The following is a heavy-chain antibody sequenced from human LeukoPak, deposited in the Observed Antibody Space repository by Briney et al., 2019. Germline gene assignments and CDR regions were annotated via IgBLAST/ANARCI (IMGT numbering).Heavy chain of an antibody. V-gene: IGHV1-46*01. J-gene: IGHJ4*02. D-gene: IGHD3-22*01. Sequence: ASGKVSCKAAGYTFTSYYMHWVRQAPGQGLEWMGIINTSGGSTSYAQEFQGRVTMTRDTSTSTLYMELSSLISEDTAVYYCARDYYDSSGYYGPANDYGGQGTLVTAS. CDR2: INTSGGST. CDR1: GYTFTSYY. CDR3: ARDYYDSSGYYGPANDY.